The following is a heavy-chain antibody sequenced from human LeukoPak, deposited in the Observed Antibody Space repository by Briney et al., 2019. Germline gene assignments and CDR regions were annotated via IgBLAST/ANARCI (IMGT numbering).Heavy chain of an antibody. V-gene: IGHV4-34*01. J-gene: IGHJ4*02. CDR3: ARRYYYNLGSFPFDF. Sequence: SETLSPTCAVSGGPFSGYFWSWIRQPPGKGLEWIGEIHNSGTTNYNPSLNSRVTISEDTSKNQIYLNLRSVTAADTAVYYCARRYYYNLGSFPFDFWGQGTLVTVSS. CDR2: IHNSGTT. D-gene: IGHD3-10*01. CDR1: GGPFSGYF.